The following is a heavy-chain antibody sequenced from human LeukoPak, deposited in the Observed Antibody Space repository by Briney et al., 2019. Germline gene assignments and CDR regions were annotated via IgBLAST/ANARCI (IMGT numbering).Heavy chain of an antibody. J-gene: IGHJ3*02. CDR3: ATPGGYCSGTSCSYAFDI. V-gene: IGHV4-4*09. CDR2: IYTSGST. Sequence: SETLSLTCTVSGGSISSFYWSWIRQPPGKGLEWIGYIYTSGSTNYNPSLKSRVTISVDTSKNQFSLKLSSVTAADTAVYYCATPGGYCSGTSCSYAFDIWGQGTMVTVSS. CDR1: GGSISSFY. D-gene: IGHD2-2*03.